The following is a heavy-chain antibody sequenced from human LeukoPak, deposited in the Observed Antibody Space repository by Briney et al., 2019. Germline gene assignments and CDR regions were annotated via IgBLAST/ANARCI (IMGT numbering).Heavy chain of an antibody. Sequence: ASVTVSCTASGYTFTIYYMHWVRQAPGQGLEWMGIIDPIGGSTTYAQKFQGRVTMTRDTSTSTVYVELSSLRSEDTAMYYCARDPNLVYDSRPDYWGQGTLVTVSS. CDR1: GYTFTIYY. CDR2: IDPIGGST. V-gene: IGHV1-46*01. CDR3: ARDPNLVYDSRPDY. J-gene: IGHJ4*02. D-gene: IGHD3-22*01.